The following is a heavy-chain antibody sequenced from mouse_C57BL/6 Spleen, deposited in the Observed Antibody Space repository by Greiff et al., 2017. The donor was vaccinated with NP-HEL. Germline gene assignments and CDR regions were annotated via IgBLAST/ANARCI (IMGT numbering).Heavy chain of an antibody. CDR1: GFTFSSYG. J-gene: IGHJ2*01. CDR3: ARHALYYYGSTRGDYFDY. V-gene: IGHV5-6*01. Sequence: EVKLMESGGDLVKPGGSLKLSCAASGFTFSSYGMSWVRQTPDKRLEWVATISSGGSYTYYPDSVKGRFTISRDNAKNTLYLQMSSLKSEDTAMYYCARHALYYYGSTRGDYFDYWGQGTTLTVSS. CDR2: ISSGGSYT. D-gene: IGHD1-1*01.